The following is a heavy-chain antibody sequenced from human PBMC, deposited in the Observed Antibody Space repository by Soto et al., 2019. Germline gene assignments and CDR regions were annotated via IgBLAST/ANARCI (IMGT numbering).Heavy chain of an antibody. J-gene: IGHJ4*02. CDR2: IYTSGST. Sequence: SETLSLTCTVSGGSISSYYWSWIRQPAGKGLEWIGRIYTSGSTNYNPSLKSRVTMSVDTSKNQFSLKLSSVTAADTAVYYCASLYYYDSSGYFDYWGQGTMVTVSS. V-gene: IGHV4-4*07. CDR1: GGSISSYY. CDR3: ASLYYYDSSGYFDY. D-gene: IGHD3-22*01.